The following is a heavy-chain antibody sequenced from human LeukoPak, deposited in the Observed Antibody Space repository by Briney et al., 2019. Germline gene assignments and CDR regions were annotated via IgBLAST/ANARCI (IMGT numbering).Heavy chain of an antibody. CDR3: ARGVSGWLRGAAFDI. Sequence: PSETLSLTCTVSGGSISSYYWSLIRQPSGKGLEWIGYVYYSGSTNYNPSLKSRVTISVDTSKNQFSLKLSSVTAADTAVYYCARGVSGWLRGAAFDIWGQGTMVTVSS. J-gene: IGHJ3*02. CDR1: GGSISSYY. CDR2: VYYSGST. D-gene: IGHD6-19*01. V-gene: IGHV4-59*01.